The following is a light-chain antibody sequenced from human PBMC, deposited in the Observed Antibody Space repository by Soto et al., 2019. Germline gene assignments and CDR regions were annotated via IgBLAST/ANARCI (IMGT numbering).Light chain of an antibody. Sequence: QSVLTQPPSASGTPGQRVTISCSGSRSNIGSNTVSWYQQVPGTAPKLLIYSNNQRPSGVPDRFSGSKSGTSASLATSGLQSEDEADYYCAAWDDSLNALVFGTGTKPTVL. V-gene: IGLV1-44*01. CDR2: SNN. CDR3: AAWDDSLNALV. CDR1: RSNIGSNT. J-gene: IGLJ1*01.